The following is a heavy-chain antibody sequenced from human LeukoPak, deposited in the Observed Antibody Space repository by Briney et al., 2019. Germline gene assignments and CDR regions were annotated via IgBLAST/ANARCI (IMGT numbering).Heavy chain of an antibody. V-gene: IGHV4-39*07. CDR2: IYYSGST. D-gene: IGHD5-18*01. Sequence: SGTLSLTCTVSGGSISSSSYYWGWIRQPPGKGLEWIGSIYYSGSTYYNPSLKSRVTISVDTSKNQFSLKLSSVTAADTAVYYCARADVDTAMVDDAFDIWGQGTMVTVSS. CDR1: GGSISSSSYY. CDR3: ARADVDTAMVDDAFDI. J-gene: IGHJ3*02.